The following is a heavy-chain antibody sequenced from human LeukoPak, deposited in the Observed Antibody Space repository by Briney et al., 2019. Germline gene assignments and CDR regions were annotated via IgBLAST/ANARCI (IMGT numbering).Heavy chain of an antibody. Sequence: SETLSLTCAVYGGSFSGYYWSWIRQPPGKGLEWIGEINHSGSTNYNPSLKSRVTISVDTSKNQFSLKLSSVTAADTAVYYCARGADSSGWFVYWGQGTLATVSS. J-gene: IGHJ4*02. D-gene: IGHD6-19*01. CDR2: INHSGST. CDR1: GGSFSGYY. V-gene: IGHV4-34*01. CDR3: ARGADSSGWFVY.